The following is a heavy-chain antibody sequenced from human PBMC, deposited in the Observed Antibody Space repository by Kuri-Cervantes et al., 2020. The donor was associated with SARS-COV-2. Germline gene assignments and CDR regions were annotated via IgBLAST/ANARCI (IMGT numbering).Heavy chain of an antibody. J-gene: IGHJ4*02. V-gene: IGHV3-30*04. Sequence: GESLKISCAASGFTFSSYAMHWVRQAPGKGQEWVAVISYDGSNKYYADSVKGRFTISRDNSKNTLYLQMNSLRAEDTAVYYCARDTAARYFDYWGQGTLVTVSS. D-gene: IGHD6-6*01. CDR2: ISYDGSNK. CDR3: ARDTAARYFDY. CDR1: GFTFSSYA.